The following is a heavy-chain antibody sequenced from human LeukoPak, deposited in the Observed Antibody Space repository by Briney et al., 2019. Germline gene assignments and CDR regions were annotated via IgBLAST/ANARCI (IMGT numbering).Heavy chain of an antibody. CDR2: INPNSGGT. J-gene: IGHJ4*02. CDR3: AKTVWSGVTTGLFDY. Sequence: ASVKVSCKASGYTFTGYYMHWVRQAPGQGLEWMGWINPNSGGTNYAQKFQGRVTMTRDTSISTAYMELSRLRADDTAIYYCAKTVWSGVTTGLFDYWGQGTLVTVSS. V-gene: IGHV1-2*02. D-gene: IGHD2-21*01. CDR1: GYTFTGYY.